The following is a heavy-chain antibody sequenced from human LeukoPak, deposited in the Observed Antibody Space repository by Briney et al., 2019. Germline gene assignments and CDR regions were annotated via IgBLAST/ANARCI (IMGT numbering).Heavy chain of an antibody. CDR1: GLTFSAYS. D-gene: IGHD5-12*01. CDR2: ISSGSRYI. J-gene: IGHJ4*02. CDR3: ARYGDIVATTSDY. V-gene: IGHV3-21*01. Sequence: PGGSLRLSCAASGLTFSAYSMNWVGQAPGKGLEWVSSISSGSRYIYYADSVKGRFTISRDNAKDSLYLQMNSLRAEDTSVYYCARYGDIVATTSDYWGQGTLVTVSS.